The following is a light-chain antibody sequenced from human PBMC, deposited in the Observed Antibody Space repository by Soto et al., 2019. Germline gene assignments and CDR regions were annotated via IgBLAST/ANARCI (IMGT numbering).Light chain of an antibody. J-gene: IGKJ2*01. CDR3: QQYGSSPHT. V-gene: IGKV3-20*01. CDR1: QSVSSSY. CDR2: VAS. Sequence: EIVLTQSPGTLSLSPGERATLSCRASQSVSSSYLAWYQHKPGQAPRLLIYVASSSATGIPDRFSGSGSGTDFSLTISRLEPEDFAVYYWQQYGSSPHTFGQGTKLEIK.